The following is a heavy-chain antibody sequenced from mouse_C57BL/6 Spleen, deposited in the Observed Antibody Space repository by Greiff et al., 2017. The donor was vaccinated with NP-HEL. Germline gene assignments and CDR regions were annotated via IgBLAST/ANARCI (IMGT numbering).Heavy chain of an antibody. Sequence: QVQLQQSGAELVRPGTSVKVSCKASGYTFTNYWMEWVKQRPGQGLEWIGVINPGSGGTNYNEKFKGKATLTADKSSSTAYMQLSSLTSEDSAVYYCARHSSSNDYAMDYWGQGTSVTVAS. J-gene: IGHJ4*01. D-gene: IGHD1-1*01. CDR3: ARHSSSNDYAMDY. CDR2: INPGSGGT. V-gene: IGHV1-54*01. CDR1: GYTFTNYW.